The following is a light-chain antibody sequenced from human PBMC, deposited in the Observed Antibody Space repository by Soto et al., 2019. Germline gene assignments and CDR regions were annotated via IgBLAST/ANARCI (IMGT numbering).Light chain of an antibody. CDR1: SSDIGSYNL. CDR2: EGS. J-gene: IGLJ3*02. Sequence: QSVLTQPASVSGSPGQSITISCTGTSSDIGSYNLVSWYQQHPGKAPKLIIYEGSKRPSGVSNRFSGSKSGDTASLTISGLQADDEADYFCSSYAGISAFVVFGGGTKLTVL. CDR3: SSYAGISAFVV. V-gene: IGLV2-23*03.